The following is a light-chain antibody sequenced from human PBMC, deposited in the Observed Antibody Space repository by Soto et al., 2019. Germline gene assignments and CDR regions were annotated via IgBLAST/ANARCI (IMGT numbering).Light chain of an antibody. V-gene: IGKV3-15*01. CDR1: QSVGNN. CDR2: GAS. J-gene: IGKJ1*01. Sequence: IVMTQSPATLSVSKGERATLSCRASQSVGNNLAWYQQKPGQAPRLVIYGASTRATDILAKFSGSGSGTEFNLTISSLQSEDFAVYYCQQYNNWPRTFGQGTKVAIK. CDR3: QQYNNWPRT.